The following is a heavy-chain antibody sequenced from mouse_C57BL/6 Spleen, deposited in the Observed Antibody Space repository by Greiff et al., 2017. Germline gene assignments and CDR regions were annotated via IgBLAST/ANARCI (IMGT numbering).Heavy chain of an antibody. Sequence: VQLQQSGGGLVKPGGSLKLSCAASGFTFSDYGMHWVRQAPEKGLEWVAYISSGSSTIYYADTVKGRFTISRDNAKNTLFLQMTSLRSEDTAMYYCASNYVDYWGQGTTLTVSS. CDR2: ISSGSSTI. V-gene: IGHV5-17*01. CDR3: ASNYVDY. J-gene: IGHJ2*01. CDR1: GFTFSDYG.